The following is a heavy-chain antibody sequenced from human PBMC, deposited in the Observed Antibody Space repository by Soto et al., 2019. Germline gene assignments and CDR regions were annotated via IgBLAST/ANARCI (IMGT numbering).Heavy chain of an antibody. J-gene: IGHJ4*02. CDR1: GFTFSNYA. V-gene: IGHV3-23*01. CDR2: INGGGGST. D-gene: IGHD3-10*01. Sequence: EVQLLESGGGLVQPGGSLTLSCAASGFTFSNYAMSWVRQAPGKGLEWVSLINGGGGSTYYADSVKGRFTISRDNSKNTLYLQMNSLRAEDTAVYYCANDLFWGVRGVLDYWGQGTLVTVSS. CDR3: ANDLFWGVRGVLDY.